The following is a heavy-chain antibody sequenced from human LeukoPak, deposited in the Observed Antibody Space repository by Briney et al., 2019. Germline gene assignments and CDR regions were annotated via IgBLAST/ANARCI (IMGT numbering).Heavy chain of an antibody. J-gene: IGHJ5*02. D-gene: IGHD1-1*01. CDR3: ARDRREAPERPNWFDP. CDR2: IYYSGST. V-gene: IGHV4-59*01. CDR1: GGSISSYY. Sequence: SETLSLTCTVSGGSISSYYWSWIRQPPGKGLDWIGYIYYSGSTNYNPSLKSRVTISVDTSKNQFSLKLSSVTAADTAVYYCARDRREAPERPNWFDPWGQGTLVTVSS.